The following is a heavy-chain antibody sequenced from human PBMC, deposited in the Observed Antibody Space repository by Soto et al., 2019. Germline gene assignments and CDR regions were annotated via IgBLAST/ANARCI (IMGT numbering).Heavy chain of an antibody. J-gene: IGHJ3*02. Sequence: VGSLRLSCAASGFIFSPYGIHWVRQARGKGLEWVALIRNDGSDKYYAESVTGRFTISRDNSKNTVYLQMNSLRAEDTALYFCARAPRMAPFDIWGQGTMVTVSS. CDR3: ARAPRMAPFDI. CDR1: GFIFSPYG. V-gene: IGHV3-33*01. CDR2: IRNDGSDK.